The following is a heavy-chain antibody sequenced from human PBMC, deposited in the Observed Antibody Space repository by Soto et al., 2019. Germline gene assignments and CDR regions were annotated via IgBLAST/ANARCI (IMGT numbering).Heavy chain of an antibody. CDR2: LAPISGSP. V-gene: IGHV1-69*18. CDR1: GDTFSHYV. D-gene: IGHD1-26*01. Sequence: VQMVQSGAEVKEPGSSVKVSCTNSGDTFSHYVMSWVRQAPGQGLEWMGSLAPISGSPNYAERFEGRLTICADAGTSTMYMELRSLKYDDTAVYYCARIGVGSRRWGQGTMVTVSS. J-gene: IGHJ3*01. CDR3: ARIGVGSRR.